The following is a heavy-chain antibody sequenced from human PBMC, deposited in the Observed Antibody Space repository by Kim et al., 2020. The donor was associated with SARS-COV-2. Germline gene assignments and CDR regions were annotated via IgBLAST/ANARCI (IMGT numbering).Heavy chain of an antibody. Sequence: GGSLRLSCAASGFTVSSNYMSWVRQAPGKGLEWVSVIYSGGSTYYADSVKGRFTISRHNSKNTLYLQMNSLRAEDTAVYYCASRSLSSSRLVDYWGQGTLVTVSS. D-gene: IGHD6-13*01. J-gene: IGHJ4*02. V-gene: IGHV3-53*04. CDR1: GFTVSSNY. CDR2: IYSGGST. CDR3: ASRSLSSSRLVDY.